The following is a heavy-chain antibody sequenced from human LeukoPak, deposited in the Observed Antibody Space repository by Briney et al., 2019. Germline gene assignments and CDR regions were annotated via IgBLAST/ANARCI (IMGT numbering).Heavy chain of an antibody. V-gene: IGHV4-31*03. D-gene: IGHD4-11*01. CDR3: ARGASNYGSFWFDP. Sequence: SQTLSLTCTVSGGSIRSGGYYWSWIRQHPGKGLEWIGSIYYSGSTSYNPSLKSRVTISVDTSKNQFSLKLNSVTAADTAVYYCARGASNYGSFWFDPWGQGTLVTVSS. CDR1: GGSIRSGGYY. J-gene: IGHJ5*02. CDR2: IYYSGST.